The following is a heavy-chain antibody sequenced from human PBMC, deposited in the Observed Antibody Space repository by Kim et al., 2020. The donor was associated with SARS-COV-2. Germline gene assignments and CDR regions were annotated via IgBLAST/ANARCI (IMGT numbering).Heavy chain of an antibody. CDR2: ISYDGSNK. Sequence: GRSLRLSCAASGFTFSSYGMHWVRQAPGKGLEWVAVISYDGSNKYYADSVKGRFTISRDNSKNTLYLQMNSLRAEDTAVYYCARVLSGCFDYWGQGTLVTVSS. D-gene: IGHD3-22*01. V-gene: IGHV3-33*05. CDR3: ARVLSGCFDY. J-gene: IGHJ4*02. CDR1: GFTFSSYG.